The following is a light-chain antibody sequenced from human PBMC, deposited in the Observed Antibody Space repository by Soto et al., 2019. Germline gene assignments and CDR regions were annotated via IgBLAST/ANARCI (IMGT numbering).Light chain of an antibody. Sequence: EIVLTQSPATLSLSPGERATLSCRASQSVSSYLAWYQHKPGQAPRLLIYDTSNRATGIPARFSGSGSGTDFTLTISSLEPEDFAVYYCPQRRNWPPGLIFGGGTKVEIK. CDR3: PQRRNWPPGLI. CDR1: QSVSSY. CDR2: DTS. J-gene: IGKJ4*01. V-gene: IGKV3-11*01.